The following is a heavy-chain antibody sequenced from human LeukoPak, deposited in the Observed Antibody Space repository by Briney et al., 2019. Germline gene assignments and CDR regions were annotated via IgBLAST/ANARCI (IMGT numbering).Heavy chain of an antibody. V-gene: IGHV1-18*01. D-gene: IGHD4-17*01. CDR1: GYTFTSYG. J-gene: IGHJ4*02. Sequence: GASVQVYCKASGYTFTSYGISWVRQAPGQGLEWMGWISAYNGNTNYAQKLQGRVTMTTDTSTSTAYMELRSLRSDDTDMYYCASSYGPKIYYFDYWGQGTLVTISS. CDR2: ISAYNGNT. CDR3: ASSYGPKIYYFDY.